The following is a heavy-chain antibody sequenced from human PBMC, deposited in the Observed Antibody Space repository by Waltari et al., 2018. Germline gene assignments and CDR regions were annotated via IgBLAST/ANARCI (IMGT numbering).Heavy chain of an antibody. CDR3: ARDLSYSYGLDY. V-gene: IGHV3-33*01. D-gene: IGHD5-18*01. CDR2: IWYDGSNK. J-gene: IGHJ4*02. Sequence: QVQLVESGGGVVQPGRSLRLSCAASGFTFSSYGMHWVRQAPGKGLEWVAVIWYDGSNKYYADSVKGRFTISRDNSKNTLYLQMNSLRAEDTAVYYCARDLSYSYGLDYWGQGTLVTVSS. CDR1: GFTFSSYG.